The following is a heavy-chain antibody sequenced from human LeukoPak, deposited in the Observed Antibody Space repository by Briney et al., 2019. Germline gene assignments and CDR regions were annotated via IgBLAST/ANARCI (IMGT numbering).Heavy chain of an antibody. V-gene: IGHV3-30*18. CDR3: AKDPRRYCSGGSCYPYYFDY. J-gene: IGHJ4*02. CDR2: ISYDGSNK. Sequence: PGGSLRLSCAASGFTFGSYGMHWVRQAPGKGLEWVAVISYDGSNKYYADSVKGRFTISRENSKNTLYLKMNSLRAEDTAVYYCAKDPRRYCSGGSCYPYYFDYWGQGTLVTVSS. D-gene: IGHD2-15*01. CDR1: GFTFGSYG.